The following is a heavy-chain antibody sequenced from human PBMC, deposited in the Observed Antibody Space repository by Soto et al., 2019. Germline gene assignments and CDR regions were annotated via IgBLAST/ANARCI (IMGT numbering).Heavy chain of an antibody. J-gene: IGHJ4*02. V-gene: IGHV1-3*01. CDR3: ARGIANYFDF. Sequence: ASVKVSCKSSGYTFSTYIIHWVRQAPGQRLEWMGWINAGNGNTKYSQRFQGGVTITRDTSATTAYMELSSLRSEDTAVYYCARGIANYFDFWGQGTLVTVSS. CDR2: INAGNGNT. CDR1: GYTFSTYI.